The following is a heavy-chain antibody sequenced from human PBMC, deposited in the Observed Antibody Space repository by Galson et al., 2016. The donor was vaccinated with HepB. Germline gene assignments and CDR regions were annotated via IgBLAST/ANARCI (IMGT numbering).Heavy chain of an antibody. J-gene: IGHJ6*02. Sequence: ETLSLTCTVPGGSISNHYWSWIRQPPGKGLEWIAYIYYSGRTSYSPSLKSRVTISVDTSKNQFSLKLSSVTAADTAVYYCARGTQTIGIAPAKKYYYYHMDVWGQGTTVTVSS. D-gene: IGHD6-13*01. CDR3: ARGTQTIGIAPAKKYYYYHMDV. CDR2: IYYSGRT. V-gene: IGHV4-59*11. CDR1: GGSISNHY.